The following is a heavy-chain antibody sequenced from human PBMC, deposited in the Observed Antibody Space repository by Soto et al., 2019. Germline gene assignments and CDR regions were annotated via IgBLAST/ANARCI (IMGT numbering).Heavy chain of an antibody. D-gene: IGHD2-15*01. CDR1: GGTFSSDS. Sequence: SVKLYCNASGGTFSSDSFSWVRQAPGQGLEWMGGIIPMFDTPIYAQKFQDRVTITADESTSTAYMQLSSLRSGDTAVYYCARSGGLDRDFNYWGQGSLVTVSS. V-gene: IGHV1-69*13. CDR3: ARSGGLDRDFNY. CDR2: IIPMFDTP. J-gene: IGHJ4*02.